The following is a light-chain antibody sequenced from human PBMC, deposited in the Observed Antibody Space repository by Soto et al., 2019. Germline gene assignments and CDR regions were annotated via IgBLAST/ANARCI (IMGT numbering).Light chain of an antibody. CDR2: ATS. J-gene: IGKJ3*01. CDR3: QKYNDVPFT. V-gene: IGKV1-27*01. Sequence: DIQMTQSPSSLSASVGDRVTITCRASQGFSNYLAWYQQKPGKVPMLLIYATSTLQSGVPSRFSGSGSGTDFTLTISSLPPDDVATEYCQKYNDVPFTFGPGTKVDIK. CDR1: QGFSNY.